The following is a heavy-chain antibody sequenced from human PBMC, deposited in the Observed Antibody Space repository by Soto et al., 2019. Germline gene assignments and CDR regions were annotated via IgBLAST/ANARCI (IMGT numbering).Heavy chain of an antibody. V-gene: IGHV3-23*01. D-gene: IGHD6-19*01. J-gene: IGHJ4*02. CDR3: ASRSSGGYFDY. Sequence: EVQLLESGGGLVQPGGSLRLSCAASGFTFSSYAMSWVRQAPGKGLEWVSAINGSGGSTYYVDSVKGRFTISRDNSKNTLYMQMNSLRAEDTAVYYCASRSSGGYFDYWGQGTLVTVSS. CDR2: INGSGGST. CDR1: GFTFSSYA.